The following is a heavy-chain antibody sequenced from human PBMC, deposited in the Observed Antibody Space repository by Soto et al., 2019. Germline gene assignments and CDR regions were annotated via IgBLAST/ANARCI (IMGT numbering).Heavy chain of an antibody. J-gene: IGHJ6*02. Sequence: ASVKVSCKASGYTFTSYGISWVRQAPGQGLEWMGWISAYNGNTNYAQKLQGRVTMTTDTSTSTAYMELRSLRSDDTAVYYCAREMYYDFWSGYYRSYYGMDVWGQGTTVTVSS. CDR2: ISAYNGNT. V-gene: IGHV1-18*01. D-gene: IGHD3-3*01. CDR3: AREMYYDFWSGYYRSYYGMDV. CDR1: GYTFTSYG.